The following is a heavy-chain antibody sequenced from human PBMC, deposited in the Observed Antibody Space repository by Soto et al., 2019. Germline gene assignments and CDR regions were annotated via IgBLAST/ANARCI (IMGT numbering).Heavy chain of an antibody. J-gene: IGHJ5*02. CDR1: GASISGFY. V-gene: IGHV4-4*07. D-gene: IGHD1-1*01. CDR3: VRDGTKTLRDWFDP. CDR2: IYATGTT. Sequence: PSETLSVTCTVSGASISGFYWSWIRKSAGKGLEWIGRIYATGTTDYNPSLKSRVMMSVDTSKKQFSLKLRSVTAADTAVYYCVRDGTKTLRDWFDPWGQGISVTVS.